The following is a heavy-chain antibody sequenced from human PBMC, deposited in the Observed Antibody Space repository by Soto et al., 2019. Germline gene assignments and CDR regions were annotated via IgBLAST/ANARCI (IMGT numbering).Heavy chain of an antibody. V-gene: IGHV4-39*01. Sequence: WLRQPPGKGLEWIGSIYYSGSTYYNPSLKSRVTISVDTSKNQFSLKLSSVTAADTAVYYCARQEIAVAPPDYWGQGTLVTVSS. J-gene: IGHJ4*02. D-gene: IGHD6-19*01. CDR2: IYYSGST. CDR3: ARQEIAVAPPDY.